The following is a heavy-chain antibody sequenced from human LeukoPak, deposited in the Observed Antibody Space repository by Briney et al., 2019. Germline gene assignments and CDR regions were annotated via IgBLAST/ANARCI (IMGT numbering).Heavy chain of an antibody. CDR2: IYSGGAT. Sequence: GGSLRLSCAASGFTLSANYMAWVRQAPGKGLEWVSVIYSGGATHNPASVKGGFTISRDNSKNTLYLQMNSLRAEDTAVYYCARSMITFGGLIDPSAFDIWGQGTMVTVSS. D-gene: IGHD3-16*02. V-gene: IGHV3-53*01. CDR1: GFTLSANY. J-gene: IGHJ3*02. CDR3: ARSMITFGGLIDPSAFDI.